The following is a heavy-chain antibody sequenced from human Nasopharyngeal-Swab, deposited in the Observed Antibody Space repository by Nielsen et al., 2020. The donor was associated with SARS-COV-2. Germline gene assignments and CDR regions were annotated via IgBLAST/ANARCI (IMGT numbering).Heavy chain of an antibody. J-gene: IGHJ4*02. Sequence: GESLKISCAASGFSITTYGMTWVRQAPGKGLEWISGISELGTGIYYADSVWGRFTISRDTSKNTVYLQMNTLRADDMALYFCTRGLTGHIVQWNPSPYWGQGTLVTVSS. V-gene: IGHV3-23*01. CDR2: ISELGTGI. D-gene: IGHD1-14*01. CDR3: TRGLTGHIVQWNPSPY. CDR1: GFSITTYG.